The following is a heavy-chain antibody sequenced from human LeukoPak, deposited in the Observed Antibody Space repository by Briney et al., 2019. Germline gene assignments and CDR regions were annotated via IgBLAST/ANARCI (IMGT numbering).Heavy chain of an antibody. J-gene: IGHJ4*02. CDR3: ARGGSRVTTIHMFDY. CDR2: ISSSSNYI. CDR1: GFTFSSYF. Sequence: GSLRLSCAASGFTFSSYFMSWVRQAPGKGLEWVSSISSSSNYIYYADSVKGRFTISRDNAKNSLYLQMNSLRAEDTAVYYCARGGSRVTTIHMFDYWGQGTLVTVSS. D-gene: IGHD5-12*01. V-gene: IGHV3-21*01.